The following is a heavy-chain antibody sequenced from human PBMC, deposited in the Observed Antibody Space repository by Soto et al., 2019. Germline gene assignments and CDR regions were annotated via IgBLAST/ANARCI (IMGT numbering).Heavy chain of an antibody. Sequence: EVQLVESGGGLVQPGGSLRLSCAASGFTFSSYEMNWVRQAPGKGLEWVSYISSSGSTIYYADSVKGRFTISRDNAKNSLYLQMNSLRAEDTAVYYCARDLPHFDCHLFDPWGQGTLVTVSS. CDR3: ARDLPHFDCHLFDP. CDR1: GFTFSSYE. J-gene: IGHJ5*02. CDR2: ISSSGSTI. D-gene: IGHD3-9*01. V-gene: IGHV3-48*03.